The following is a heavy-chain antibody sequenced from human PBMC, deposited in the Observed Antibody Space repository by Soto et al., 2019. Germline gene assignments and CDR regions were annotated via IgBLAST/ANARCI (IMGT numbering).Heavy chain of an antibody. CDR2: ISTTGNT. Sequence: SETLSLICTVSGATITRFPWNWIRQSAGNGLEWIGRISTTGNTHYNPSLESRVTMSLDTSKNQFSLKLTSVTAADTAVYYCEGESGENWSYEAYWGQGTLVTVSS. J-gene: IGHJ4*02. D-gene: IGHD1-7*01. CDR1: GATITRFP. V-gene: IGHV4-4*07. CDR3: EGESGENWSYEAY.